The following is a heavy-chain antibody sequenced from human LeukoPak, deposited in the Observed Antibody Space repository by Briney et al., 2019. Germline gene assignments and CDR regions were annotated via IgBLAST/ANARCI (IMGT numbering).Heavy chain of an antibody. J-gene: IGHJ3*02. CDR2: ISGSGGTA. Sequence: PGGSLRLSCAASGFTFSIYAMSWVRQAPGKGLEWVSAISGSGGTAYYADSVKGRFTISRDNSKNTLYLQMNSLRAEDTAVYYCATDYYDSSVAFDIWGQGTTVTVSS. D-gene: IGHD3-22*01. V-gene: IGHV3-23*01. CDR1: GFTFSIYA. CDR3: ATDYYDSSVAFDI.